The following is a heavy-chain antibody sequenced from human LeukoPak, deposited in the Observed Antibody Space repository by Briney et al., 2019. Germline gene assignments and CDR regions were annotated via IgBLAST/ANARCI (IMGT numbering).Heavy chain of an antibody. CDR2: INQDGSDK. D-gene: IGHD1-14*01. J-gene: IGHJ4*02. CDR3: AKSEDY. CDR1: GFTFSGHW. Sequence: GGSLRLSCAASGFTFSGHWMKWVRQAPGKGLEWVASINQDGSDKYYVDSVKGRFTISRDNAKNSLYPQMNSLRTEDSAVYYCAKSEDYWGQGTLVTVSS. V-gene: IGHV3-7*01.